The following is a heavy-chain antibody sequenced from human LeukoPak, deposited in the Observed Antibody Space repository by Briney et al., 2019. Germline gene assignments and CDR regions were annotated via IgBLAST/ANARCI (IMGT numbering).Heavy chain of an antibody. CDR3: VKASSSSPQYNWFDA. Sequence: GGSLRLSCAASGFTFDDYAMSWVRQAPGKGLEWVSVVSGTGGRTYYADSVKGRFTISRDNSKNTLYLQMNSLRAEDTALYYCVKASSSSPQYNWFDAWGQGTLVTVSS. V-gene: IGHV3-23*01. CDR2: VSGTGGRT. D-gene: IGHD6-6*01. J-gene: IGHJ5*02. CDR1: GFTFDDYA.